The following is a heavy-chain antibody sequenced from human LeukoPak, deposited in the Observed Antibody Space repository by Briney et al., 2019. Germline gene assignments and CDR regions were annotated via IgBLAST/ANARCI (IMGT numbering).Heavy chain of an antibody. J-gene: IGHJ4*02. CDR1: SGSITSHF. D-gene: IGHD6-19*01. CDR3: ARVSSSGSFDY. Sequence: SETLSLTCSVSSGSITSHFWSWIRQPAGKGLEWIGRISTTGSTNYNPSLKSRVTMSVDTSTNQLSLKLSSVTAADTAVYYCARVSSSGSFDYWGQGTLVTASS. CDR2: ISTTGST. V-gene: IGHV4-4*07.